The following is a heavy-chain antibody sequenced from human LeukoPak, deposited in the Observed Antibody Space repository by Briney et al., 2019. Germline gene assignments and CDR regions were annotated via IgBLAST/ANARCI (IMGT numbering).Heavy chain of an antibody. J-gene: IGHJ4*02. CDR2: ISYDGSNK. CDR1: GFIFSSHA. V-gene: IGHV3-30-3*01. D-gene: IGHD3-22*01. CDR3: ARDAYDSSGYLFDY. Sequence: PGGSLRLSCAASGFIFSSHAMHWVRQTPGKGLEWVTVISYDGSNKYYADSVKGRFTISRDNSKNTLYLQMNSLRAEDTAVYYCARDAYDSSGYLFDYWGQGTLVTVSS.